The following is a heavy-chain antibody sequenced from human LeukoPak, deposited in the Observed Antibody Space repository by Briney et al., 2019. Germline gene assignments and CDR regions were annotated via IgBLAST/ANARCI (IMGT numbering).Heavy chain of an antibody. D-gene: IGHD3-22*01. V-gene: IGHV3-48*03. CDR2: ISSSGSTI. Sequence: PGGSLRLSCAASGFTFSSYEMNWVRQAPGKGLEWVSYISSSGSTIYYADSVKGRFTISRDNAKNSLYLQMNSLRAEDTAVYYCARGHRAGISGLLPYYWGQGTLVTVSS. CDR1: GFTFSSYE. J-gene: IGHJ4*02. CDR3: ARGHRAGISGLLPYY.